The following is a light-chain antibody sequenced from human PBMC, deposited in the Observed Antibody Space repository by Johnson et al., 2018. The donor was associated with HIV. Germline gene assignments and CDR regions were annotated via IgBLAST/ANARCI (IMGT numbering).Light chain of an antibody. CDR3: GTWDSSLSALA. J-gene: IGLJ1*01. V-gene: IGLV1-51*01. Sequence: QSVLTQPPSVSAAPGQKVTISCSGNTSNIGSNSVSWYQHLPGIAPKLLIYDNNKRPSGIPDRFSGSKSGTSATLGITGLQTGDEADYYCGTWDSSLSALAFGTGTKVTVL. CDR2: DNN. CDR1: TSNIGSNS.